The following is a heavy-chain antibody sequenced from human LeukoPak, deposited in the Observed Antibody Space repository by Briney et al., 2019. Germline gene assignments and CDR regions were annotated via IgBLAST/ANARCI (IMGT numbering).Heavy chain of an antibody. V-gene: IGHV3-48*03. CDR2: ISSSGSTI. CDR1: GLTFSSYE. D-gene: IGHD5-12*01. J-gene: IGHJ5*02. Sequence: GGSLRLSCAASGLTFSSYEMNWVRKAPGKGLEWVSYISSSGSTIYYADSVKGRFTISRDNAKNSLYLQMNSLRAEDTAVYYCARGRGYSGYGFSFDPWGQGTLVTVSS. CDR3: ARGRGYSGYGFSFDP.